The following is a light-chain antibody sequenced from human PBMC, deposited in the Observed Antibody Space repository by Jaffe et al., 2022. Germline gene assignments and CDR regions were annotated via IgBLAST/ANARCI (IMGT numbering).Light chain of an antibody. CDR1: QSVSRC. CDR2: DAS. Sequence: EIVLTQSPATLSLSPGERATLSCRASQSVSRCLAWYQQKPGQAPRLLIYDASNRATGVPARFSGSGSGTDFTLTVSSLEPEDFAIYYCQQCNEWTFGQGTKVEI. J-gene: IGKJ1*01. V-gene: IGKV3-11*01. CDR3: QQCNEWT.